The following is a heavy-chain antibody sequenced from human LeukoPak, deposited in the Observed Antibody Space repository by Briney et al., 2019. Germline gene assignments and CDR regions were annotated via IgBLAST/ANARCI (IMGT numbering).Heavy chain of an antibody. CDR1: GYTFTDYY. Sequence: ASVKVSCKASGYTFTDYYLHWVRQAPGQGLEWMGRIISSSGGTNYAQKFQGRVTMTRDTSISTAYKELSSLTSDDTAVYYCARLKVLDGMDVWGQGTTVTVSS. CDR3: ARLKVLDGMDV. CDR2: IISSSGGT. D-gene: IGHD4/OR15-4a*01. V-gene: IGHV1-2*02. J-gene: IGHJ6*02.